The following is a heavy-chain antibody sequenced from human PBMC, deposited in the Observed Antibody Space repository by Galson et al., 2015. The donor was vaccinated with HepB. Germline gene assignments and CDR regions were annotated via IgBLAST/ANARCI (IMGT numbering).Heavy chain of an antibody. D-gene: IGHD3-22*01. V-gene: IGHV3-30*02. CDR3: ARDGYYYDSSGYPTYYYYYGMDV. J-gene: IGHJ6*02. CDR1: GFTFSSYG. CDR2: IRYDGSNK. Sequence: SLRLSCAASGFTFSSYGMHWVRQAPGKGLEWVAFIRYDGSNKYYADSVKGRFTISRDNSKNTLYLQMNSLRAEDTAVYYCARDGYYYDSSGYPTYYYYYGMDVWGQGTTVTVSS.